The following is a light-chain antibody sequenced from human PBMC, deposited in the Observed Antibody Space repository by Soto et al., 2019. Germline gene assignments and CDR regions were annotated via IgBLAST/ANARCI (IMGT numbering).Light chain of an antibody. CDR3: QQYDSYSYT. V-gene: IGKV1-5*01. J-gene: IGKJ2*01. CDR1: QSISTW. Sequence: DIQITQSPSTLSASVGDRVTITCRASQSISTWLAWYQQKPGRAPKLLIYDASSLESGVPSRFSGSGSGTKFTLTISSXQPDDFATYHCQQYDSYSYTFGQGTKVDIK. CDR2: DAS.